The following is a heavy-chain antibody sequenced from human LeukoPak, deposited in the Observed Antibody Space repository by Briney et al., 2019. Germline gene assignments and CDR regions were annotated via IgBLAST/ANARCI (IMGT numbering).Heavy chain of an antibody. V-gene: IGHV3-7*01. J-gene: IGHJ4*02. CDR1: GFTFSNYW. D-gene: IGHD3-16*02. Sequence: GGSLRLSCAPSGFTFSNYWMTWVRQAPGKGLEWVASIREDGSEKDYVDSVKGRFTISRDNAKNSLYLQMNNLRAEDTAVYYCARSYDYIWGTYRPFYYFDYWGQGTMVTVSS. CDR2: IREDGSEK. CDR3: ARSYDYIWGTYRPFYYFDY.